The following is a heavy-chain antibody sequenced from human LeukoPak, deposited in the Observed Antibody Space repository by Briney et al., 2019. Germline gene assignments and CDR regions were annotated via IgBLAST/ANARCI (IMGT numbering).Heavy chain of an antibody. J-gene: IGHJ4*02. CDR2: IRSDGSNK. D-gene: IGHD3-16*01. CDR3: AKALGGEGDYFDD. Sequence: GGSLRLSCTASGFTFSPLGMHWVRQAPGKGLEWVAFIRSDGSNKYYADSVKGRFTISRDNSKNTLYLQMNSLRDDDTAVYYCAKALGGEGDYFDDWGQGTLVTVSS. V-gene: IGHV3-30*02. CDR1: GFTFSPLG.